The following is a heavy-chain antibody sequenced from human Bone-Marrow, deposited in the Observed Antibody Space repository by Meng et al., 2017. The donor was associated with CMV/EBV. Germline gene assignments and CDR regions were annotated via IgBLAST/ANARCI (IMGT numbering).Heavy chain of an antibody. V-gene: IGHV4-34*01. CDR1: GGSFSGYY. CDR2: INHSGST. J-gene: IGHJ4*02. CDR3: ARGRGCSSTSCSVGTSEFDY. Sequence: SETLSLTCAVYGGSFSGYYWSWIRQHPGKGREWIGEINHSGSTNYNPSLKSRVTISVDTSKNQFSLKLSSVTAADTAVYYCARGRGCSSTSCSVGTSEFDYWGQGTLVTVSS. D-gene: IGHD2-2*01.